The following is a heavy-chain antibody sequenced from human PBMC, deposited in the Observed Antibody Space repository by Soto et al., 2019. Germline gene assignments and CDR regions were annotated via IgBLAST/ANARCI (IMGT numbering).Heavy chain of an antibody. Sequence: GSLRLSCAASGFNFNSYTINWVCQAPGKRLEWLSSISSSGYIFSTDSVRGRFTISRDNAKNSVYLQINSLRAEDTAVYFCARDCSGGSCYPGMDVWGQGTTVTVSS. CDR1: GFNFNSYT. CDR2: ISSSGYI. CDR3: ARDCSGGSCYPGMDV. J-gene: IGHJ6*02. V-gene: IGHV3-21*01. D-gene: IGHD2-15*01.